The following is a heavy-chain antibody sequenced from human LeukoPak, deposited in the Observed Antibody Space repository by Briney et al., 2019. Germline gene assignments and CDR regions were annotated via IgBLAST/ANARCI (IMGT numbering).Heavy chain of an antibody. Sequence: ASVKVSCKASGGTFSSYAVSWVRQAPGQGLEWMGRIIPILGIANYAQRFQGRVTITADKSTSTAYMELSSLRSEDTAVYYCARGAPGIAAEVRWGQGTLVTVSS. D-gene: IGHD6-25*01. J-gene: IGHJ4*02. CDR3: ARGAPGIAAEVR. V-gene: IGHV1-69*04. CDR1: GGTFSSYA. CDR2: IIPILGIA.